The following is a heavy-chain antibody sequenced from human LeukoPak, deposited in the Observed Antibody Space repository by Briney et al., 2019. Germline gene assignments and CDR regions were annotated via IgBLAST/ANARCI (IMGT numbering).Heavy chain of an antibody. CDR3: ARGAGIAVAAYDAFDI. CDR2: IYYSGST. CDR1: GGSISSYY. D-gene: IGHD6-19*01. V-gene: IGHV4-59*01. Sequence: SETLSLTCTVSGGSISSYYWSWIRQPPGKGLEWIGYIYYSGSTNYNPSLKSRVTISVDTSKNQFSLKLSSVTAADTAVYYCARGAGIAVAAYDAFDIWGQGTMVTVSS. J-gene: IGHJ3*02.